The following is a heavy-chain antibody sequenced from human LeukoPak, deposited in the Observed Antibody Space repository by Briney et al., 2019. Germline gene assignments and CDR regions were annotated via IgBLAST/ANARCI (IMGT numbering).Heavy chain of an antibody. CDR3: ARQTIAAAIWFDP. CDR1: GGSISSSSYY. CDR2: ISYSGSI. Sequence: PSGTLSLTCTVSGGSISSSSYYWGWVRQPPGKGLEWIGSISYSGSIYHNLSLKSRVTISVDTSKNQFSLKLSSVTAADTAVYYCARQTIAAAIWFDPWGQGTLVTVSS. V-gene: IGHV4-39*01. J-gene: IGHJ5*02. D-gene: IGHD6-13*01.